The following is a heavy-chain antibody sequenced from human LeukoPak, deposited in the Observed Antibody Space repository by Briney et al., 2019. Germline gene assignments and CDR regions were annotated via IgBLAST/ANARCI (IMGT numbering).Heavy chain of an antibody. CDR1: GGSISSYY. Sequence: ETLSLTCTVSGGSISSYYWSWIRQPPGKGLEWIGFIFYSGTTNYNPSLKSRVTISVDTSKNQFSLKLSSVTAADTAVYYCARGGWNKFDYWGQGTLVTVSS. D-gene: IGHD3-22*01. V-gene: IGHV4-59*01. J-gene: IGHJ4*02. CDR3: ARGGWNKFDY. CDR2: IFYSGTT.